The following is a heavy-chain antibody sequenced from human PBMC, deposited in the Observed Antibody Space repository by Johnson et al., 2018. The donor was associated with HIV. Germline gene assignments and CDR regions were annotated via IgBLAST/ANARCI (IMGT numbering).Heavy chain of an antibody. Sequence: VQLVESGGGLAKPAWSPRLSCAASQFTFSSYYMNCVRQAPGNGLELVGQVNPNGGNTYLIDSGKDRFNTSRDNAKNTLYLQMNSLRAEDTAVYYCEREPWSHDAFDIWGQGTMVTVSS. CDR1: QFTFSSYY. CDR3: EREPWSHDAFDI. D-gene: IGHD2-8*02. V-gene: IGHV3-25*05. J-gene: IGHJ3*02. CDR2: VNPNGGNT.